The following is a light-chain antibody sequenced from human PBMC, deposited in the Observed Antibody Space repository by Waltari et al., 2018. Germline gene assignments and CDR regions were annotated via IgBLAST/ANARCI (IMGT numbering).Light chain of an antibody. CDR2: GVS. CDR3: CSYTTSSTLL. V-gene: IGLV2-14*01. Sequence: QSAPTQPPSVSGSPGQSVTISCTGTSSDVGGYNYVSWYQQHPGKAPKLMIYGVSIRPSGVSDRFSGAKSGNTASLTISGLQAEDEADYYCCSYTTSSTLLFGGGTRLTVL. J-gene: IGLJ2*01. CDR1: SSDVGGYNY.